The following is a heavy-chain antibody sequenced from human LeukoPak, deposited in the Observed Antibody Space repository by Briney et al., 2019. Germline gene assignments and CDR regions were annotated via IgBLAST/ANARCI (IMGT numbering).Heavy chain of an antibody. CDR1: GGSISSGSYY. CDR3: ARVGGYSYGRLLFDY. J-gene: IGHJ4*02. Sequence: PSQTLSLTCTVSGGSISSGSYYWSWIRQPAGKGLEWIGRIYTSGSTNYNPSLKSRVTISVDTSKNQFSLKLSSVTAADTAAYYCARVGGYSYGRLLFDYWGQGTLVTVSS. V-gene: IGHV4-61*02. D-gene: IGHD5-18*01. CDR2: IYTSGST.